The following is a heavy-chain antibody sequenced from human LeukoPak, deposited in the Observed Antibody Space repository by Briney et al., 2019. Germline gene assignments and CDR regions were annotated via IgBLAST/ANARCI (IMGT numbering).Heavy chain of an antibody. CDR2: INHSGST. CDR1: GGSFSGYY. Sequence: SETLSLTCAVYGGSFSGYYWSWIRQPPGKGLEWIGEINHSGSTNYNPSLKSRVTISVDTSKNQFSLKLSSVTAADTAVYYCARDGRYVWGSYRSMGWFDPWGQGTLVSVCS. D-gene: IGHD3-16*02. CDR3: ARDGRYVWGSYRSMGWFDP. V-gene: IGHV4-34*01. J-gene: IGHJ5*02.